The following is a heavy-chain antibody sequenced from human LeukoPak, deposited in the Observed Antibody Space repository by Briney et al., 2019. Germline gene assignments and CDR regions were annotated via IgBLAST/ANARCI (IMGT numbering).Heavy chain of an antibody. CDR3: ARGTLRYFDKG. J-gene: IGHJ4*02. CDR1: GFIFSSYS. V-gene: IGHV4-39*07. Sequence: GSLRLSCAASGFIFSSYSMNWVRQAPGKGLEWIGSIYYSGNTYYNPSLKSRVTISVDTSKNQFSLKLSSVTAADTAVYYCARGTLRYFDKGWGQGTLVTVSS. D-gene: IGHD3-9*01. CDR2: IYYSGNT.